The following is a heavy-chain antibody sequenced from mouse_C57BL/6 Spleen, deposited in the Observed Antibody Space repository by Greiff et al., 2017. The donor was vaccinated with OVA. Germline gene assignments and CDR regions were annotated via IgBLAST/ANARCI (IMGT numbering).Heavy chain of an antibody. J-gene: IGHJ4*01. CDR3: ARCDYGNLYYAMDY. D-gene: IGHD2-1*01. CDR1: GYTFTSYT. CDR2: INPSSGYN. Sequence: QVQLKESGAELARPGASVKMSCKASGYTFTSYTMHWVKQRPGQGLEWIGYINPSSGYNKYNQKFKDKATLTADKSSSTAYMQLSSLTSHDSAVYYCARCDYGNLYYAMDYWGQGTSVTVSS. V-gene: IGHV1-4*01.